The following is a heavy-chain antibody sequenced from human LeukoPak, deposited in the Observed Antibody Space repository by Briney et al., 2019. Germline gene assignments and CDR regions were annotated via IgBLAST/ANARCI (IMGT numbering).Heavy chain of an antibody. CDR3: ARDVSGWYSFDY. Sequence: GGSLRLSCAASGFTFSSYSMNWVRQAPGKGLEWVSCISSSSYYIYYADSVKGRFTISRDNAKNSLYLQMNSLRAEDTAVYYCARDVSGWYSFDYWGQGTLVTVSS. J-gene: IGHJ4*02. CDR2: ISSSSYYI. D-gene: IGHD6-19*01. V-gene: IGHV3-21*01. CDR1: GFTFSSYS.